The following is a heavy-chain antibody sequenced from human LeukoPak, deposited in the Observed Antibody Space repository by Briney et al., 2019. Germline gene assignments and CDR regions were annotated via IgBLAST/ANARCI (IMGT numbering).Heavy chain of an antibody. J-gene: IGHJ4*02. CDR3: ARGYCSSTSCYGYYFDY. CDR2: INPNSGGT. Sequence: ASVKVSCKASGYTFTGYYMHWVRQAPGQGLEWMGWINPNSGGTNYAQKFQGRVTMTRDTSICTAYMELSRLRSDDTAVYYCARGYCSSTSCYGYYFDYWGQGTLVTVSS. V-gene: IGHV1-2*02. CDR1: GYTFTGYY. D-gene: IGHD2-2*01.